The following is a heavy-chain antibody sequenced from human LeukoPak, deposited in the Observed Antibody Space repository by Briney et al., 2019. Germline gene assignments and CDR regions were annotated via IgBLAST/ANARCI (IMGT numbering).Heavy chain of an antibody. CDR3: ARVQTEKDYFDY. Sequence: PSETLSLTCAVYGGSFSGYYWSWIRQPPGKGLEWIGEINHSGSTNYNPSLKSRVTISVDTSKNQFSLKLSSVTAADTAVYYCARVQTEKDYFDYWGQGTLVTVSS. J-gene: IGHJ4*02. CDR2: INHSGST. V-gene: IGHV4-34*01. CDR1: GGSFSGYY.